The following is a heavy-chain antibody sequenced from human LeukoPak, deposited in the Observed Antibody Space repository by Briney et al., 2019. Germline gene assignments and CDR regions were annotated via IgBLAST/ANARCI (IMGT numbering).Heavy chain of an antibody. J-gene: IGHJ6*03. CDR3: ARSGSYSWAYYYYYMDV. CDR1: GGSFSGYY. CDR2: INHSGST. V-gene: IGHV4-34*01. D-gene: IGHD1-26*01. Sequence: SETLSLTCAVYGGSFSGYYWSWIRQPPGKGLEWIGEINHSGSTNYNPSLKSRVTISVDTSKNQFSLKLSSVTAADTAVYYCARSGSYSWAYYYYYMDVWGKGTTVTISS.